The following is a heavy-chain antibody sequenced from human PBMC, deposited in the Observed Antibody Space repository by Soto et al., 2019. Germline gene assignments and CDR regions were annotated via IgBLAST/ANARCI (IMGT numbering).Heavy chain of an antibody. Sequence: GGSLRLSCAASGFTFSSYAMSWVRQAPGKGLEWVSGISGSGGSTNYADSVKGRFTISRDNSKNTLYVQMNSLRAEDTAVYYCAKDPYGGYGMDVWGQGTTVTVSS. CDR1: GFTFSSYA. CDR2: ISGSGGST. CDR3: AKDPYGGYGMDV. J-gene: IGHJ6*02. D-gene: IGHD3-10*01. V-gene: IGHV3-23*01.